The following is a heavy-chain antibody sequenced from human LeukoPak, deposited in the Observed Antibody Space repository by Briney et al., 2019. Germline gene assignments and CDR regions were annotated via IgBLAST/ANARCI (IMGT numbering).Heavy chain of an antibody. V-gene: IGHV3-30*03. Sequence: PGGSLRLSCAASGFTFSSYGMRWVRQAPGKGLEWVAVISYDGSNKYYADSVKGRFTISRDNSKNTLYLQMNSLRAEDTAVYYCARPSDYWGQGTLVTVSS. CDR2: ISYDGSNK. J-gene: IGHJ4*02. CDR1: GFTFSSYG. CDR3: ARPSDY.